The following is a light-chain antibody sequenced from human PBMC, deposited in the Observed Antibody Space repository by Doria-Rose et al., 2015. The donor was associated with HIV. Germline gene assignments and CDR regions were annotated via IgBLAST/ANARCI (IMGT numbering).Light chain of an antibody. CDR2: LGF. CDR3: MQALQTPYT. CDR1: QRLLHTIGYNY. Sequence: EIVMTQSPLSLPVTPGQPASISGRSSQRLLHTIGYNYLDWYLQKPGQSPQLLIYLGFNRASGVPDRFSGSGSGTDFTLKISRVEAEDVGVYYCMQALQTPYTFGQGTKLEIK. J-gene: IGKJ2*01. V-gene: IGKV2-28*01.